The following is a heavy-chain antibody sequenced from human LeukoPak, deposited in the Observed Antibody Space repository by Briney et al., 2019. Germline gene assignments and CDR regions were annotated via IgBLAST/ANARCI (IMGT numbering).Heavy chain of an antibody. D-gene: IGHD5-18*01. CDR2: MNPNSGNT. CDR3: ARVGGYSYSDY. CDR1: AYTFTSYD. Sequence: WHSVKPSCKASAYTFTSYDINWVRQATGQGLEWMGWMNPNSGNTGYAQKFQGRVTITRNTSISTAYMELSSLRSEDTAVYYCARVGGYSYSDYWGQGTLVTVSS. J-gene: IGHJ4*02. V-gene: IGHV1-8*03.